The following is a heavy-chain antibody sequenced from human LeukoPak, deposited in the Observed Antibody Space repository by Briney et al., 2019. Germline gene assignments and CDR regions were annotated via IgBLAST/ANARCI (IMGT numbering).Heavy chain of an antibody. CDR2: ISSSSYI. D-gene: IGHD6-13*01. CDR3: ARPDEQQLVRDAFDI. V-gene: IGHV3-21*01. Sequence: GGSLRLSCAASGFTFSSYSMNWVRQAPGKGLEWVSSISSSSYIYYADSVKGRFTISRDNAKNSLYLQMNSLRAEDTAVYYCARPDEQQLVRDAFDIWGQGTMVTVSS. CDR1: GFTFSSYS. J-gene: IGHJ3*02.